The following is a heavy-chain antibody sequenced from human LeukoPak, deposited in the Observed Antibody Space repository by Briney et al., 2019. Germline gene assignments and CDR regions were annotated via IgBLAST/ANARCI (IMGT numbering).Heavy chain of an antibody. CDR3: TTDYYGSGSYPDAFDI. CDR1: GFTFSNAW. CDR2: IKSKTDGGTT. D-gene: IGHD3-10*01. V-gene: IGHV3-15*01. Sequence: GGSLRLSCAASGFTFSNAWMSWVRQAPGKGLEWVGRIKSKTDGGTTDYAAPVKGRFTISRDDPKNTLYLQMNSLKTEDTAVYYCTTDYYGSGSYPDAFDIWGRGTMVTVSS. J-gene: IGHJ3*02.